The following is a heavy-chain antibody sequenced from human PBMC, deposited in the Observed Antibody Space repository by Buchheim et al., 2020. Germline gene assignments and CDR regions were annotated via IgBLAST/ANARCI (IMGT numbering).Heavy chain of an antibody. Sequence: EVQLLESGGGLVQPGGSLRLSCAASGFTFSNFGMSWVRQVPGGGLEWVSGIGISGANTYYTDSVGGRFTISRDNSRNTVYLEMNNLRGEDTALYYCSKQEDPFDSWGQGTL. D-gene: IGHD2-15*01. J-gene: IGHJ4*02. CDR3: SKQEDPFDS. CDR1: GFTFSNFG. V-gene: IGHV3-23*01. CDR2: IGISGANT.